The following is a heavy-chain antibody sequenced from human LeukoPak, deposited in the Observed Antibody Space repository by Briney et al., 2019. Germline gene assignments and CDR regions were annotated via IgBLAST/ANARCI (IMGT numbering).Heavy chain of an antibody. CDR1: GYTFTGYY. D-gene: IGHD3-10*01. CDR3: ARGNYYGSESYDAFDI. Sequence: ASVKVSCKASGYTFTGYYMHWVRQAPGQGLEWMGWINPNSGGTNYAQKFQGRVTMTRDTSISTAYMELSRLRSDDTAVYYCARGNYYGSESYDAFDIWGQGTMVTVSS. CDR2: INPNSGGT. J-gene: IGHJ3*02. V-gene: IGHV1-2*02.